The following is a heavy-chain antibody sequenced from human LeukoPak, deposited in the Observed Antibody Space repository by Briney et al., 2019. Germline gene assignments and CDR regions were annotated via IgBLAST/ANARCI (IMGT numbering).Heavy chain of an antibody. V-gene: IGHV4-39*01. CDR2: IYYSGST. CDR1: GGSISSSDYY. D-gene: IGHD6-13*01. Sequence: SETLSLTCTVSGGSISSSDYYWGWIRQPPGEGLEWIGNIYYSGSTYYNPSLKSRVTISVDTSKNPFSLKLSSVTAADTAVYYCARTFSSPPYATFDIWGQGTVVTVSS. J-gene: IGHJ3*02. CDR3: ARTFSSPPYATFDI.